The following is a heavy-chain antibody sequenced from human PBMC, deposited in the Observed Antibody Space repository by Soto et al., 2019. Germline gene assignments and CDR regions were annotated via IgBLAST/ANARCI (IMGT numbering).Heavy chain of an antibody. CDR1: SCGRY. CDR2: IYHGGST. V-gene: IGHV4-38-2*02. Sequence: SCGRYWGRIIQKPGKGLEWIGSIYHGGSTYYNPSLNSRVTLSIDMTNNHVSLILNSVTAADTAVYYCARVGPWVPYYYDSSPYTFENWFDPWGQGTLVTVSS. CDR3: ARVGPWVPYYYDSSPYTFENWFDP. J-gene: IGHJ5*02. D-gene: IGHD3-22*01.